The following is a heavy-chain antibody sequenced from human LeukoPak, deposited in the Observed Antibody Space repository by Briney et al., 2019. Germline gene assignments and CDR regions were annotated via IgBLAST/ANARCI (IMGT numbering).Heavy chain of an antibody. J-gene: IGHJ6*03. CDR3: ASVLRGYCSSTSCHDRDYYYMDV. D-gene: IGHD2-2*01. Sequence: SETLSLTCTVSGGSISSGSYYWSWIRQPAGKGLEWIGRIYTSGSTNYNPSLKSRVTISVDTSKNQFSLKLSSVTAADTAVYYCASVLRGYCSSTSCHDRDYYYMDVWGKGTTVTVSS. V-gene: IGHV4-61*02. CDR2: IYTSGST. CDR1: GGSISSGSYY.